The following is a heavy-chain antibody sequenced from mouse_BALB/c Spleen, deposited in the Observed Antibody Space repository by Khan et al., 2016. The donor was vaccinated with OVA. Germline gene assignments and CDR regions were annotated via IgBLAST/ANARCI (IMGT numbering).Heavy chain of an antibody. J-gene: IGHJ4*01. CDR3: ARGNYYGYALDY. CDR1: GYSITSNYA. Sequence: VQLQESGPGLVKPSQSLSLTCTVNGYSITSNYAWNWIRQFPGNKLEWMGYISYSGSTNYNPSLKSRLSITRDPSKNQFFLLLHSVTTEDSATYYCARGNYYGYALDYWGQGTSVTVSS. D-gene: IGHD1-1*01. V-gene: IGHV3-2*02. CDR2: ISYSGST.